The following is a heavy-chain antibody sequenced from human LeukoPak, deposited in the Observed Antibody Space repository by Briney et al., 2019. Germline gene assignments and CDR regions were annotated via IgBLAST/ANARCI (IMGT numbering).Heavy chain of an antibody. D-gene: IGHD4-17*01. CDR3: AKRRTTVITMDYFDY. V-gene: IGHV3-23*01. CDR1: GFTFSSYG. Sequence: GGSLRLSCAASGFTFSSYGMHWVRQAPGKGLEWVSGISGGTGTPFYADSVKGRFTISRDNSKNTLYLQMSSLRGEDTAVYFCAKRRTTVITMDYFDYWGQGTLVTVSS. J-gene: IGHJ4*02. CDR2: ISGGTGTP.